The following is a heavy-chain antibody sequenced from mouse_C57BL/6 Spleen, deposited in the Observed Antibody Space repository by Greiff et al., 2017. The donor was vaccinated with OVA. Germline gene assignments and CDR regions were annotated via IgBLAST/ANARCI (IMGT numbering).Heavy chain of an antibody. CDR2: IDPNSGGT. CDR3: ARGRELGQGYFDV. CDR1: GYTFTSYW. J-gene: IGHJ1*03. D-gene: IGHD4-1*01. V-gene: IGHV1-72*01. Sequence: QVQLKQPGAELVKPGASVKLSCKASGYTFTSYWMHWVKQRPGRGLEWIGRIDPNSGGTKYNEKFKSKATLTVDKPSSTAYMQLSSLTSEDSAVYYCARGRELGQGYFDVWGTGTTVTVSS.